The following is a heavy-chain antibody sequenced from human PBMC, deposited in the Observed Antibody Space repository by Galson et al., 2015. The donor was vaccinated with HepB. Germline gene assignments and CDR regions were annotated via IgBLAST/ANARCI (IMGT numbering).Heavy chain of an antibody. CDR2: ISYDGSNK. V-gene: IGHV3-30*04. CDR1: GFTFSSYA. CDR3: AGTLVPEPPVDY. D-gene: IGHD2-2*01. Sequence: SLRLSCAASGFTFSSYAMHWVRQAPGKGLEWVAVISYDGSNKYYADSVKGRFTISRDNSKNTLYLQMNSLRAEDTAVYYCAGTLVPEPPVDYWGQGTLVTVSS. J-gene: IGHJ4*02.